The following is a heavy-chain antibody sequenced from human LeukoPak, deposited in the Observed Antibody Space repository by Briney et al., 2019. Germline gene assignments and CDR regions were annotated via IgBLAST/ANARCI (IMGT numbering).Heavy chain of an antibody. Sequence: SVKVSCKASGFTFSTTAMQWVRQARGQRLEWIGWIAFGSGKTKYAQKFQERITITRDMSTSTAYMELSSLRSEDTAVYYCAADPYYYDSSGYYYAGFDPWGQGTLVTVSS. CDR3: AADPYYYDSSGYYYAGFDP. V-gene: IGHV1-58*02. CDR2: IAFGSGKT. J-gene: IGHJ5*02. CDR1: GFTFSTTA. D-gene: IGHD3-22*01.